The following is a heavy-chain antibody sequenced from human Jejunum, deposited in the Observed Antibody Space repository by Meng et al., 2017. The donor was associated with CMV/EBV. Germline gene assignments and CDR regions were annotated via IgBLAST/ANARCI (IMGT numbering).Heavy chain of an antibody. CDR1: GVSIRSGDHY. J-gene: IGHJ4*02. CDR3: ARGNDSSGYYPDH. Sequence: SGVSIRSGDHYLTWIRQPPGKGLEWIGNIDITGSPYYNPSLRSPVKISVDRSKNQFSLQLSSVTVADTAVYFCARGNDSSGYYPDHWGQGTLVTVSS. D-gene: IGHD3-22*01. V-gene: IGHV4-30-4*08. CDR2: IDITGSP.